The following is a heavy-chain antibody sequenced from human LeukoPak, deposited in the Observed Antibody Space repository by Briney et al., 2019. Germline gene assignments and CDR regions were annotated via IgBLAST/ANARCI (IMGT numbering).Heavy chain of an antibody. D-gene: IGHD4-17*01. CDR3: AREPTTVPPGLYYFDY. CDR2: IIPILGIA. CDR1: GGTFSSYA. Sequence: PEASVKVSCKASGGTFSSYAISWVRQAPGQGLEWMGRIIPILGIANYAQKFQGRVTITADKSTSTAYMELSSLRSEDTAVYYCAREPTTVPPGLYYFDYWGQGTLVTVSS. V-gene: IGHV1-69*04. J-gene: IGHJ4*02.